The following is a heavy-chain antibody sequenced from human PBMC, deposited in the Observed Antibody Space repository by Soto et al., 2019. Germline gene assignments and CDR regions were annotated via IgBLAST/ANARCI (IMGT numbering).Heavy chain of an antibody. CDR3: XXXXXXXXNWHGXXEY. CDR1: GFTFSSHV. Sequence: GSLRLSCAGSGFTFSSHVMSWVRQAPGKGLEWVSAISGSGGTTYYADSVKGRFTIFRDNSKNTLFLQMNSPGAEDTAVYFCXXXXXXXXNWHGXXEYWGQGTLVXVSS. D-gene: IGHD1-1*01. J-gene: IGHJ4*02. CDR2: ISGSGGTT. V-gene: IGHV3-23*01.